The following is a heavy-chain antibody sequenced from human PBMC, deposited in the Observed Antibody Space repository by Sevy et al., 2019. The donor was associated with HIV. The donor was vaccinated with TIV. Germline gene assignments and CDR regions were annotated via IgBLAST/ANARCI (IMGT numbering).Heavy chain of an antibody. Sequence: GGSLRLSCAASGFTFSSYGMHWVRQAPGKGLERVAFIRYDGSNKYYADSVKGRFTISRDNSKNTLYLQMNSLRAEDTAVYYCAKMIGWELPNPYYYYGMDVWGQGTTVTVSS. D-gene: IGHD1-26*01. CDR1: GFTFSSYG. CDR2: IRYDGSNK. CDR3: AKMIGWELPNPYYYYGMDV. V-gene: IGHV3-30*02. J-gene: IGHJ6*02.